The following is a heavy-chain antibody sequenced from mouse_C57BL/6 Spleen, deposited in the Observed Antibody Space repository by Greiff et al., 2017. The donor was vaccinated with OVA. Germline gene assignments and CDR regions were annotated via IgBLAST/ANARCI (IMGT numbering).Heavy chain of an antibody. CDR1: GYSITSGYY. J-gene: IGHJ2*01. CDR3: AFYSNYGFDY. D-gene: IGHD2-5*01. CDR2: ISYDGSN. V-gene: IGHV3-6*01. Sequence: EVQLQQSGPGLVKPSQSLSLTCSVTGYSITSGYYWNWIRQFPGNKLEWMGYISYDGSNNYNPSLKNRISITRDTSKNQFFLKLKSVTTEDTATYYCAFYSNYGFDYWGQGTTLTVSS.